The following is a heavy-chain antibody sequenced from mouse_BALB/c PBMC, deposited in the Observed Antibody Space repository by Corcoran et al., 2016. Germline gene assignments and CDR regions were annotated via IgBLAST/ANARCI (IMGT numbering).Heavy chain of an antibody. CDR3: AREPYAMDY. J-gene: IGHJ4*01. Sequence: QIQLVQSGPELKKPGETVKISCKASGYTFTHYGMNWVQQAPGKGLKWMGWINTYTGEPTYADDFKGRFAFSLETSASTAYLQINNLKNEDMATYFCAREPYAMDYWGQGTSVTVSS. V-gene: IGHV9-1*02. CDR1: GYTFTHYG. CDR2: INTYTGEP.